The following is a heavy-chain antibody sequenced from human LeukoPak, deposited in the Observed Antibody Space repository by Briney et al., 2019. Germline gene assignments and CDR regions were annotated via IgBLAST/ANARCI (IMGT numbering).Heavy chain of an antibody. V-gene: IGHV3-15*01. CDR3: TTRGGFGY. CDR2: IKNKVDGGTT. J-gene: IGHJ4*02. Sequence: AGSLTVSRAGSGFTFSDAWMSWVRRAPGQGLEWIGRIKNKVDGGTTDYAAPVKGRFTISRDDSKNTAYLQMYSLKTDDTAVYYCTTRGGFGYWGQGGIVGDSS. D-gene: IGHD2-15*01. CDR1: GFTFSDAW.